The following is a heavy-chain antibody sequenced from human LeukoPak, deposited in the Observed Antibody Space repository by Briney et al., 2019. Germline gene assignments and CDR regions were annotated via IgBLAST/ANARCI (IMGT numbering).Heavy chain of an antibody. D-gene: IGHD3-10*02. CDR1: GFTFSSYG. V-gene: IGHV3-30*02. J-gene: IGHJ6*02. CDR3: AKDMSGWGDYYYYGMDV. Sequence: GGSLRLSCAASGFTFSSYGMHWVRQAPGKGLEWVTFIRYDGNNKYYADSVKGRFTISRDNAKNSLYLQMNSLRAEDTALYYCAKDMSGWGDYYYYGMDVWGQGTTVTVSS. CDR2: IRYDGNNK.